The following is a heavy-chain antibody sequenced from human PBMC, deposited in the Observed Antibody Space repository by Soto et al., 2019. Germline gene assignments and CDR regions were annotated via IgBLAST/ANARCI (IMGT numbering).Heavy chain of an antibody. Sequence: EVQLVESGGGLVQPGGSLRLSCAASGFTFSDHYMDWVRQAPGKGLEWVGRTRNKANSYTTEYAASVKGRFTISRDDSKNSLYLQMNSLKTEDTAVYYCATYSGYDYPPGYWGQGTLVTVSS. CDR3: ATYSGYDYPPGY. CDR1: GFTFSDHY. D-gene: IGHD5-12*01. J-gene: IGHJ4*02. V-gene: IGHV3-72*01. CDR2: TRNKANSYTT.